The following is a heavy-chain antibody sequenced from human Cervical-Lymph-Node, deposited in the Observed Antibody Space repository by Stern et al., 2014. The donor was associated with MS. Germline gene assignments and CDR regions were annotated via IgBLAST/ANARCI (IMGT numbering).Heavy chain of an antibody. J-gene: IGHJ4*02. V-gene: IGHV1-2*06. CDR1: GYTFTDYY. D-gene: IGHD6-13*01. Sequence: QMQLVQSGPEVKKPGASVKVSCKASGYTFTDYYMHWVRPAPGQGLEWMGRIKPNSGGTNSAQKFQGRVTMTRDTSISTAYMELSGLKSDDTAVYYCARDSTIWSVDYWGQGTLVTVSS. CDR2: IKPNSGGT. CDR3: ARDSTIWSVDY.